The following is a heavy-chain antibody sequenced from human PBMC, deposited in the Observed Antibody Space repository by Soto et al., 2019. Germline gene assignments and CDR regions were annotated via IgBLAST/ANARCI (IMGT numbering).Heavy chain of an antibody. D-gene: IGHD6-19*01. CDR2: IYTSGST. CDR3: ARDRGSGSPGGWFDP. CDR1: GGSISSYY. Sequence: QVQLQESGPGLVKPSETLSLTCTVSGGSISSYYWSWIRQPAGKGLEWIGRIYTSGSTNYNPSLKSRVTMSVDTSKNQFSLKLSPVTAADTAEYYWARDRGSGSPGGWFDPWGQGTLVTVSS. V-gene: IGHV4-4*07. J-gene: IGHJ5*02.